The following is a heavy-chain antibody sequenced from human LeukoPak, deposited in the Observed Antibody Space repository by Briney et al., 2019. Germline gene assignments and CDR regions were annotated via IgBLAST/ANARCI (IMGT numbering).Heavy chain of an antibody. Sequence: SETLSLTCIVSGGSTSSNYWSWFRQSPEKGLEWIGYIYYSGSAHYNPSLRSRVTISVDTSKKQFSLKLGSVTAADTATYYCARDTRWNAFDIWGQGTMVTVSS. J-gene: IGHJ3*02. CDR1: GGSTSSNY. CDR2: IYYSGSA. CDR3: ARDTRWNAFDI. V-gene: IGHV4-59*01. D-gene: IGHD4-23*01.